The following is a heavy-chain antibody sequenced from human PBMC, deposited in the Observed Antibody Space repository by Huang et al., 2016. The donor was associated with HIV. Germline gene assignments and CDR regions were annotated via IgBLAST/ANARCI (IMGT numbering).Heavy chain of an antibody. CDR2: NSGDNGST. J-gene: IGHJ4*02. V-gene: IGHV1-18*04. D-gene: IGHD3-16*01. Sequence: QIHLVQSGPEVKQPGASVKVSCKASGYKFHIYEITWVRQTPGQGLEWMGCNSGDNGSTRFAQKFQDRLTMTTDVATSTAYLELRSLRLDDTAVYYCARTKGEFDFWGQGALVTVSS. CDR3: ARTKGEFDF. CDR1: GYKFHIYE.